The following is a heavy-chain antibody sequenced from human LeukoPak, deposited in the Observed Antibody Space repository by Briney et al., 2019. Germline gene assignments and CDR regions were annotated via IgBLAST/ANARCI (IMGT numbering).Heavy chain of an antibody. J-gene: IGHJ3*02. CDR2: INPNSGGT. D-gene: IGHD4-17*01. V-gene: IGHV1-2*02. CDR1: GYTFTGYY. Sequence: GASVKVACKASGYTFTGYYMHWVRQAPGQGLEWMGWINPNSGGTNYAQKFQGRVTMTRDTSISTAYMELSRLRSDDTAVYYCARDYGGMHDAFDIWGQGTMVTVSS. CDR3: ARDYGGMHDAFDI.